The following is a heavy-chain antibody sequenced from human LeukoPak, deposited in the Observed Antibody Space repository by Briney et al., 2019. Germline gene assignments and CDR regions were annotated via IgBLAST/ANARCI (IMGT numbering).Heavy chain of an antibody. CDR2: IWYDGSNK. J-gene: IGHJ3*02. CDR3: VAVLPYDAFDI. CDR1: GFTFSSYG. V-gene: IGHV3-33*01. Sequence: GGSLRLSCAASGFTFSSYGMHWVRQAPGKGLEWVAVIWYDGSNKYYADSVKGRFTISRDNSKNTLYLQMNSLRAEDTAVYYCVAVLPYDAFDIWGQGTMVTVSS.